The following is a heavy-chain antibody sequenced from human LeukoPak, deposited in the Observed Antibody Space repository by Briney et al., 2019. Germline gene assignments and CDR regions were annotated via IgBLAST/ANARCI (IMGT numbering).Heavy chain of an antibody. CDR3: ARGDDSSDYPVLDFYYMDV. CDR1: GFSIRSYE. CDR2: ISYDGSKK. D-gene: IGHD3-22*01. J-gene: IGHJ6*03. V-gene: IGHV3-30*03. Sequence: PGRSLRLSCVGSGFSIRSYEMHWVRQAPGKGLEWVSSISYDGSKKFYGKSVRGRFTVSRDSSKKTKSLQMNSLRPENTAVYDCARGDDSSDYPVLDFYYMDVWGKGTTVIVSS.